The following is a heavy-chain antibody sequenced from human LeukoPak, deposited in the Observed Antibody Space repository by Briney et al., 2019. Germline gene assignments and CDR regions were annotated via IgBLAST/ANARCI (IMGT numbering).Heavy chain of an antibody. J-gene: IGHJ5*02. CDR2: IYYSGST. V-gene: IGHV4-59*01. CDR3: ARVVSWNPHWFDP. Sequence: SETLSLTCTVSGGSISSYYWSWIRQPPGEGLEWIGYIYYSGSTNYNPSLKSRVTISVDTSKNQFSLKLSSVTAADTAVYYCARVVSWNPHWFDPWGQGTLVTVSS. D-gene: IGHD1-1*01. CDR1: GGSISSYY.